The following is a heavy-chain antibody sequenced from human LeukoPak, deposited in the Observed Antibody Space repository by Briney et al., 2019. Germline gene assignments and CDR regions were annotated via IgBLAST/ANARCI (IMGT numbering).Heavy chain of an antibody. CDR3: ARGGSRGSFDY. J-gene: IGHJ4*02. CDR2: ISGSDSTM. CDR1: GFTFRGYE. D-gene: IGHD3-10*01. V-gene: IGHV3-48*03. Sequence: GGSLRLSCSASGFTFRGYEMNWVRQAPGKGLEWISYISGSDSTMYYADSVKGRFTISRDNAKNSLYLQMKSLRAEDTAVYYCARGGSRGSFDYWGQGTLVTVSS.